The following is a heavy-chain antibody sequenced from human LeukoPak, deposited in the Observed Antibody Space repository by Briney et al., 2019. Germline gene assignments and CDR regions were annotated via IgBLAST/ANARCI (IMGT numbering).Heavy chain of an antibody. CDR3: ARALKGYYGSGSYQYYYDGMDV. J-gene: IGHJ6*04. V-gene: IGHV3-11*06. D-gene: IGHD3-10*01. CDR2: ISSSSSYT. Sequence: GGSLRLSCAASGFTFSDYYMSWIRQAPGKGLGRVSYISSSSSYTNYADPVRRRFTISRDNAKNSLYLQMNSLRAEDTAVYYCARALKGYYGSGSYQYYYDGMDVWGKGTTVTVSS. CDR1: GFTFSDYY.